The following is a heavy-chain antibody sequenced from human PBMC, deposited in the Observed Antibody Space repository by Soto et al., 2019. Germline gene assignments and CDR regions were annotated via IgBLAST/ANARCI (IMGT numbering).Heavy chain of an antibody. D-gene: IGHD3-16*01. V-gene: IGHV3-33*01. CDR2: IWYDGSNK. J-gene: IGHJ6*03. CDR3: ARRREGALYYYYYYMDV. Sequence: SGGSLRLSCAASGFTFSSYGMHWVRQAPGKGLEWVAVIWYDGSNKYYADSVKGRFTISRDNSKNTLYLQMNSLRAEDTAVYYCARRREGALYYYYYYMDVWGKGTTVTVSS. CDR1: GFTFSSYG.